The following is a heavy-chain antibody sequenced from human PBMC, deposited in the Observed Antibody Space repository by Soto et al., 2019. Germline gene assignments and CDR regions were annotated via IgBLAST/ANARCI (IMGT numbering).Heavy chain of an antibody. CDR1: GFTFSSYA. V-gene: IGHV3-23*01. J-gene: IGHJ5*02. CDR3: AKDVGEANWFDP. CDR2: ISGSGGST. Sequence: SGGSLRLSCAASGFTFSSYAMSWVRQAPGKGLEWVSAISGSGGSTYYADSVKGRFTISRDNSKNTLYLQMNSLRAEDTAVYYCAKDVGEANWFDPWGQGTLVTVSS. D-gene: IGHD2-15*01.